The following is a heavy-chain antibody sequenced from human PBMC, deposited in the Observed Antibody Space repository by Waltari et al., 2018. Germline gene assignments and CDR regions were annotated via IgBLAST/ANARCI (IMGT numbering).Heavy chain of an antibody. CDR2: ISYDGSNK. J-gene: IGHJ5*02. D-gene: IGHD6-13*01. CDR1: GFTFSSYA. CDR3: ARDGRGIAENWFDP. Sequence: QVQLAESGGGVVQPGRSPRLTCAASGFTFSSYAMHWVRQAPGKGLEWVAVISYDGSNKYYADSVKGRFTISRDNSKNTLYLQMNSLRAEDTAVYYCARDGRGIAENWFDPWGQGTLVTVSS. V-gene: IGHV3-30-3*01.